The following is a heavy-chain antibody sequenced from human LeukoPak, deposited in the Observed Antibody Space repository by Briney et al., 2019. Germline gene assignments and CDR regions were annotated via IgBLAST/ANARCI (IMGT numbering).Heavy chain of an antibody. J-gene: IGHJ5*02. CDR3: ARFPLAGGAVVKIDP. V-gene: IGHV4-38-2*01. CDR2: INYNGGT. Sequence: SETLSLTCAVSGYSISSGYYWGWIRQPPGKGLEWIGSINYNGGTYYNPSLKSRVTISVDTSKNQFSLKLSSVTAADTAVYYCARFPLAGGAVVKIDPWGQGTLVTVSS. CDR1: GYSISSGYY. D-gene: IGHD3-22*01.